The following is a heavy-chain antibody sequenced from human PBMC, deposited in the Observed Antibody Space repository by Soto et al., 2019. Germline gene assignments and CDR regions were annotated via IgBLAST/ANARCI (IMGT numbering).Heavy chain of an antibody. D-gene: IGHD3-3*01. CDR2: ISGSGGST. CDR3: VTGHWNYFDY. Sequence: GGSLRLSCAASGFTFSTYAMNWVRQAPGKGLEWVSAISGSGGSTYYADSVKGRFTISRDNSQNTLYLKMNSLRGEDTAVYYCVTGHWNYFDYWGQGTLVTVSS. CDR1: GFTFSTYA. J-gene: IGHJ4*02. V-gene: IGHV3-23*01.